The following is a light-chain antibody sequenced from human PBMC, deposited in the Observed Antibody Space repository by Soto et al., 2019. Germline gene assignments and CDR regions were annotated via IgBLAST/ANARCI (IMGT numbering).Light chain of an antibody. Sequence: QSALTQPRSVSGSPGQSVSISCTGTSRDVGGYNFVSWYLQHAGKAPQLIIHDVTKRPSGVPDRFSGSKSGNTASLTISGLQADDEADYFCVSYTTSASYVFGTGTKLTVL. CDR3: VSYTTSASYV. CDR1: SRDVGGYNF. J-gene: IGLJ1*01. CDR2: DVT. V-gene: IGLV2-11*01.